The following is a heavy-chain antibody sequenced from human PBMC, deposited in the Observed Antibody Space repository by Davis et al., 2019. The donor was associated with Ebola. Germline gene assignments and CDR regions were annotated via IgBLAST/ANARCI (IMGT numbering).Heavy chain of an antibody. CDR2: INSDGSTT. D-gene: IGHD3-16*01. CDR3: AREAVWRFDP. CDR1: GFTFSSYW. J-gene: IGHJ5*02. Sequence: PGGSLRLSCAASGFTFSSYWMHWVRQAQGKGPVWVSRINSDGSTTTYADSVKGRFTVSRDNAKNTLYLQMNSLRAEDTAVYYCAREAVWRFDPWGQGTLVTVSS. V-gene: IGHV3-74*01.